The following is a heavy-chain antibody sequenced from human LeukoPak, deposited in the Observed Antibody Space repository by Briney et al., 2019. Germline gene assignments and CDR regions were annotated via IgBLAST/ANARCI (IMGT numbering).Heavy chain of an antibody. CDR1: GGSISSSSYY. J-gene: IGHJ4*02. CDR3: ASGGMAGRWPLNY. V-gene: IGHV4-39*01. CDR2: IYYSGST. D-gene: IGHD6-19*01. Sequence: SETLSLTCTVSGGSISSSSYYWGWIRQPPGKGLEGIGSIYYSGSTYYNPSLKSRVTISVDTSKNQFSLKLSSVTAADTAVYYCASGGMAGRWPLNYWGRGTLVTVSS.